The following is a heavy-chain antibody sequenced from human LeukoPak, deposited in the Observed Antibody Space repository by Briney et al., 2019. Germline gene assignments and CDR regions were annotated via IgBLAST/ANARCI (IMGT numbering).Heavy chain of an antibody. Sequence: GGSLRLSCAASGFTFSSYEMNWVRQAPGKGLEWVSYISSSGSTIYYADSVKGRFTISRDNAKNSLYLQMNSLRAEDTAVYYCPSWKGEVGATERGFDYWGQGTLVTVSS. CDR3: PSWKGEVGATERGFDY. V-gene: IGHV3-48*03. CDR2: ISSSGSTI. J-gene: IGHJ4*02. CDR1: GFTFSSYE. D-gene: IGHD1-26*01.